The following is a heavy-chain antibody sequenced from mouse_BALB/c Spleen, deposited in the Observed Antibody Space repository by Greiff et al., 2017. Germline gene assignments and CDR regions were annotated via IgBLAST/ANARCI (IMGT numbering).Heavy chain of an antibody. J-gene: IGHJ2*01. V-gene: IGHV5-9-3*01. CDR2: ISSGGSYT. Sequence: EVKLEESGGGLVKPGGSLKLSCAASGFTFSSYAMSWVRQTPEKRLEWVATISSGGSYTYYPDSVKGRFPISRDNAKNTLYLQMSSLRSEDTAMYYCAREGYYIDYWGQGTTLTVSS. CDR3: AREGYYIDY. CDR1: GFTFSSYA.